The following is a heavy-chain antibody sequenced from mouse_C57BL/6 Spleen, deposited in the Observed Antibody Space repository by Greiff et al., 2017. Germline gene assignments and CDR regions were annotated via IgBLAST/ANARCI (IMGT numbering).Heavy chain of an antibody. D-gene: IGHD1-1*01. Sequence: VQLQQSGAELMKPGASVKLSCKATGYTFTGYWIEWVKQRPGHGLEWIGEILPGSGSTNYNEKFKGKAAFTADTYSNTAYMQLSSLTTEDSAIYYCARGTTVVAHYYAMDYWGQGTSVTVSS. CDR2: ILPGSGST. V-gene: IGHV1-9*01. CDR1: GYTFTGYW. J-gene: IGHJ4*01. CDR3: ARGTTVVAHYYAMDY.